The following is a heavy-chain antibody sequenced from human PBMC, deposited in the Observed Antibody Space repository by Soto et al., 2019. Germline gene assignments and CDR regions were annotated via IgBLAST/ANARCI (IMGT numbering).Heavy chain of an antibody. CDR3: ARIRSAVRDLDY. Sequence: QVQLVQSGAEVKKPGASVKVSCKASGYTFTNYDISWVRQAPGQGLEWMGWISAYNGNTNSAQKLQGRVTMTTDTATSTAYMELRSLRSDDTAVYYCARIRSAVRDLDYWGQGTLVTVSS. V-gene: IGHV1-18*01. CDR2: ISAYNGNT. CDR1: GYTFTNYD. J-gene: IGHJ4*02. D-gene: IGHD3-10*01.